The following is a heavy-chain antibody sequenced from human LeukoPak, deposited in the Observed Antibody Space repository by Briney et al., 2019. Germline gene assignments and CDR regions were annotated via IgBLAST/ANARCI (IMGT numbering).Heavy chain of an antibody. J-gene: IGHJ4*02. D-gene: IGHD6-19*01. CDR2: ISFDGSNK. V-gene: IGHV3-30-3*01. CDR3: AREQWLVLNYFDS. Sequence: RRSLRLSCAASGFTFGDFAMHWVRQAPGKGLEWVALISFDGSNKYYADSVKGRFTISRDNSKNTLSLQMNSLRAEDTAVYYCAREQWLVLNYFDSWGQGTLVTVSS. CDR1: GFTFGDFA.